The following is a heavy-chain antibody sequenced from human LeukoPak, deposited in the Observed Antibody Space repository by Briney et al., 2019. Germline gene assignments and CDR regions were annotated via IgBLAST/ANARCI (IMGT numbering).Heavy chain of an antibody. V-gene: IGHV3-11*01. J-gene: IGHJ4*02. Sequence: GGSLTLSCAASGFNFSDYYMSWLPHAPGKALEGVSYISSRGFSTYYAGSVKGRFTISRDNARNSLYLQMNSLAPEATALYYCARGKRRFDCWGQGNLVSVTS. CDR2: ISSRGFST. CDR3: ARGKRRFDC. CDR1: GFNFSDYY.